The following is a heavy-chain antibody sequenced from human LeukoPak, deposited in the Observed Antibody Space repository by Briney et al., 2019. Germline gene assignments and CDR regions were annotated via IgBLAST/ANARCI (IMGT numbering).Heavy chain of an antibody. CDR2: IGVSSNTI. D-gene: IGHD2/OR15-2a*01. V-gene: IGHV3-48*02. CDR1: GFTFSSYS. Sequence: GGSLRLSCAASGFTFSSYSMNWVRQAPGKGLEWVSYIGVSSNTIYYADFVKGRFTISRDNAKNSLYLQMSSLRDEDTAVYYCARDSSYAQDYWGQGTLVIVSS. J-gene: IGHJ4*02. CDR3: ARDSSYAQDY.